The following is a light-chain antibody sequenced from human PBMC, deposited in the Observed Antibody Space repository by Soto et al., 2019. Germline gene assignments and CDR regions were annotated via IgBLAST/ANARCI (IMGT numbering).Light chain of an antibody. CDR2: KAS. V-gene: IGKV1-5*03. J-gene: IGKJ1*01. CDR3: QQYNSYSTT. CDR1: QSISTW. Sequence: DIQMTQSPSTLSASVGDRVTITCRASQSISTWLAWYQQKPGKAPKLLIYKASSLESGVPSRFSGSGSGTEFTLTISSLQPDDFATYYCQQYNSYSTTFGQGIKVEIK.